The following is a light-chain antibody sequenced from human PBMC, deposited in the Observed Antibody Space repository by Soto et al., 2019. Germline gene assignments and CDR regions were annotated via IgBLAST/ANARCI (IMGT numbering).Light chain of an antibody. V-gene: IGKV3-15*01. CDR1: QNVGTK. CDR2: DAS. J-gene: IGKJ1*01. CDR3: HQYDNWWT. Sequence: EIVLTQCPVTLSVTPGEGVTLSCRASQNVGTKLAWYQHIPGQAPRLLIYDASTRATGVPVRFSGSGSGTDFSLSITGLQSEDSAIYYCHQYDNWWTFGQGTKVDIK.